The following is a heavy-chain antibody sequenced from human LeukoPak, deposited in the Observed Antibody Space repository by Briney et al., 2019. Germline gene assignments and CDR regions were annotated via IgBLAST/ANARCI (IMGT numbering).Heavy chain of an antibody. V-gene: IGHV4-59*01. CDR3: AGGIFYGSETFYNGFDY. CDR1: GGSLINYY. D-gene: IGHD3-10*01. J-gene: IGHJ4*02. CDR2: IYYSGST. Sequence: SETLSLTCSVSGGSLINYYWSWIRQPPGKGLEWIGFIYYSGSTDYNPSLKSRVTLSVDTSKNQFSLKLTSVAAADTAGYYGAGGIFYGSETFYNGFDYWGQGTLVTVPS.